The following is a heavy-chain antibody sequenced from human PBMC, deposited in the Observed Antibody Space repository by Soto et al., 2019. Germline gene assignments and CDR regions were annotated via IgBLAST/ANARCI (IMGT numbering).Heavy chain of an antibody. J-gene: IGHJ1*01. CDR1: GYTFTSYG. D-gene: IGHD4-17*01. CDR2: ISPLKGRT. Sequence: QVQLVQSGPDLKRPGASMKVSCKASGYTFTSYGISWVRQAPGQGLEWMAWISPLKGRTQYSQKAQGRVTLSTDTSSNTAYMEMTTLRVDDTDVYYCAMDYGDRPEYFKNWGQGPLVTVS. CDR3: AMDYGDRPEYFKN. V-gene: IGHV1-18*04.